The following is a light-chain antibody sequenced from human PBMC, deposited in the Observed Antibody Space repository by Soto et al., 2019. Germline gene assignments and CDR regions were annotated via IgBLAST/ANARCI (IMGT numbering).Light chain of an antibody. CDR1: QSVSSTL. CDR2: GVS. Sequence: EIVLTQSPVALSLSPGERATLSCRASQSVSSTLLTWYQQKPGQAPRLLIYGVSSRATGIPDRFSGSGSGTEFTLTISSLQPDDFATYYCQQYNSYPLTFGGGTKVDIK. V-gene: IGKV3-20*01. CDR3: QQYNSYPLT. J-gene: IGKJ4*01.